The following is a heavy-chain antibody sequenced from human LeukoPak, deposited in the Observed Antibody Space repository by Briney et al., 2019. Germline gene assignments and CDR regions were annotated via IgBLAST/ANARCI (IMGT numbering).Heavy chain of an antibody. D-gene: IGHD1-7*01. Sequence: GGSLRLSCAASGFTFSTYEVTWVRQSPGKGLEWVSYISSSGSTIYYADSVKGRFTISRDNARNSLYLQMNSLRAEDTALYYCARAGLYNWNYEGTAYFDYWGQGTLVTVSS. CDR3: ARAGLYNWNYEGTAYFDY. CDR1: GFTFSTYE. J-gene: IGHJ4*02. V-gene: IGHV3-48*03. CDR2: ISSSGSTI.